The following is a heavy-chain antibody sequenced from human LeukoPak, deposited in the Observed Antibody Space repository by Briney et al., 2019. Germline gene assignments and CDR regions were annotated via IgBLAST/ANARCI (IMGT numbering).Heavy chain of an antibody. CDR1: GFTFNNYA. Sequence: PGGSLRLSCAASGFTFNNYAMHWVRQAPGKGLEWVAVISYDGSNKYYADSVKGRFTISRDNSKTTLYLQLDSLRAEDTAIYYCAKEVLDYEIPYWYFDLWGLGTLVTVSS. CDR2: ISYDGSNK. V-gene: IGHV3-30*04. J-gene: IGHJ2*01. D-gene: IGHD4-17*01. CDR3: AKEVLDYEIPYWYFDL.